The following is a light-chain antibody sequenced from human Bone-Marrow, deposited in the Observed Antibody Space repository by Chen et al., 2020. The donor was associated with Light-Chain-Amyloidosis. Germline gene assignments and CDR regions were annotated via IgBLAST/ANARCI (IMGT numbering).Light chain of an antibody. CDR1: SSDVGRYNL. CDR3: CSYAGSVV. V-gene: IGLV2-23*01. J-gene: IGLJ2*01. Sequence: QSALPQPSPWAGSPDMPITTYCTGPSSDVGRYNLVAWYQQHPGKAPKLMIYEGSKRPSGVSNRFSGSKSGNTASLTISGLQAEDESDYYCCSYAGSVVFGGGTKLTVL. CDR2: EGS.